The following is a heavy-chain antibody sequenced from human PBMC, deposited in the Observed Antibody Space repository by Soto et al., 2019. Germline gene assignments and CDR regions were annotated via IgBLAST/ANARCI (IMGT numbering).Heavy chain of an antibody. CDR3: AREEWAYFGSGSHNWLDP. D-gene: IGHD3-10*01. Sequence: SETLSLTCTVSGGSVNVGDHYWSWIRQFPGRGLEWIGYISYSGNTYYNPSLKGRVTLSLDISKSQFSLKLASVTAADTAMYYCAREEWAYFGSGSHNWLDPWGQGTLVTVSS. J-gene: IGHJ5*02. CDR2: ISYSGNT. CDR1: GGSVNVGDHY. V-gene: IGHV4-31*03.